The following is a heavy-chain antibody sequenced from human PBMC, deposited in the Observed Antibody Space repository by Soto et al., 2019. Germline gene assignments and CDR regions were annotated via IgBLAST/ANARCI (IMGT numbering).Heavy chain of an antibody. CDR3: AKRLYIVVVPAATADV. CDR2: ISGSGGST. CDR1: GFTFSSYA. V-gene: IGHV3-23*01. D-gene: IGHD2-2*01. J-gene: IGHJ6*04. Sequence: GGSLRPSCAASGFTFSSYAMSWVRQAPGKGLEWVSAISGSGGSTYYADSVKGRFTISRDNSKNTLYLQMNSLRAEDTAVYYCAKRLYIVVVPAATADVWGKGTTVTLSS.